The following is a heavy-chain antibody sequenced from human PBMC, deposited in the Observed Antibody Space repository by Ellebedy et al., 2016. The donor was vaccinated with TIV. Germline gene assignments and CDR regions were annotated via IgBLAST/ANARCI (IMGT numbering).Heavy chain of an antibody. CDR1: GGSISHYY. CDR2: IYYSGST. CDR3: ARGSYCSRTDCYVRPFDY. V-gene: IGHV4-59*01. D-gene: IGHD2-2*01. J-gene: IGHJ4*01. Sequence: SETLSLSXTVSGGSISHYYWTWIRQPPGKGLEWIGYIYYSGSTTYNPSLKSRVAISVDASKTQFSLKLTSVTAADTAVYYCARGSYCSRTDCYVRPFDYWGRGTLVTVSS.